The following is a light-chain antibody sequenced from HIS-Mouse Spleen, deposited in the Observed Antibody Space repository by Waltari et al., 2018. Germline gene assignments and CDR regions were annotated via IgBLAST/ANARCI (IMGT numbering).Light chain of an antibody. CDR3: SSYTSSSTRV. CDR2: YVS. Sequence: QSALTQPASVSGSPGQSITISCTGTSSDVGGYNYVSWYQQHPGKAPKLMICYVSNRPSGVSNRFSGSKSGNTASLTISGLQAEDEADYYCSSYTSSSTRVFGGGTKLTVL. V-gene: IGLV2-14*03. J-gene: IGLJ2*01. CDR1: SSDVGGYNY.